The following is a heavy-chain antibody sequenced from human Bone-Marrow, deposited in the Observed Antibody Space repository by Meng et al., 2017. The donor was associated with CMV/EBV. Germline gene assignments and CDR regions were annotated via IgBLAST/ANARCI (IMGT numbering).Heavy chain of an antibody. CDR1: GGSISSYY. V-gene: IGHV4-59*12. CDR3: ARDRLGGSYNRAFDI. J-gene: IGHJ3*02. CDR2: IYYSGST. Sequence: SETLSLTCTVSGGSISSYYWSWIRQPPGKGLEWIGYIYYSGSTNYNPSLKSRVTISVDTSKNQFSLKLNSVTPEDTAVYYCARDRLGGSYNRAFDIWGQETMVTVSS. D-gene: IGHD1-26*01.